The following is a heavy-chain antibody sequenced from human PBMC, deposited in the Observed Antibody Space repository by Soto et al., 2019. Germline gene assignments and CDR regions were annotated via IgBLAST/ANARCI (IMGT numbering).Heavy chain of an antibody. D-gene: IGHD3-22*01. J-gene: IGHJ5*01. V-gene: IGHV3-7*04. CDR3: VTDTDYYHRTGYYHLLDS. CDR1: GFTFSNYW. CDR2: IKQDGSQK. Sequence: GGSLRLSCAASGFTFSNYWMSWVRQPPGKGLEWVAKIKQDGSQKTYVGSVEGRFTISRDNAKNSLYLQMNSLRAEDTAVYYCVTDTDYYHRTGYYHLLDSWGQGT.